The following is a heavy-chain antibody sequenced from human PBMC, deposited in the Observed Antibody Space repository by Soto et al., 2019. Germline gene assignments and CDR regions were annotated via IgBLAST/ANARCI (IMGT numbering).Heavy chain of an antibody. D-gene: IGHD3-22*01. CDR1: GDTFTANY. CDR3: ARGGYYYDSSGYYDNYFDY. J-gene: IGHJ4*02. V-gene: IGHV1-2*02. CDR2: INPKSGGT. Sequence: ASVKVSCKASGDTFTANYIHWVRQAPGQGFEWMGWINPKSGGTNYPQKFQGRVTMTRDTSTSTVYMELSSLRSEDTAVYYCARGGYYYDSSGYYDNYFDYWGQGTLVTVSS.